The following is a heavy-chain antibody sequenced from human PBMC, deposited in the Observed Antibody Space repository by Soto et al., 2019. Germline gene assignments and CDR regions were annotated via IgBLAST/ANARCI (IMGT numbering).Heavy chain of an antibody. CDR2: IYYTGTT. CDR1: AGSISPYY. J-gene: IGHJ4*02. D-gene: IGHD3-3*01. CDR3: ARGSARNTIFGVVISDFDY. Sequence: QVQLQESGAGLVKPSETLSLTCTVSAGSISPYYWGWIRQAPGKGPEWIGYIYYTGTTKYNPSLKSGDTILLDKSKRQFSLRLSSVTAADTAVYYCARGSARNTIFGVVISDFDYWGQGALVTV. V-gene: IGHV4-59*01.